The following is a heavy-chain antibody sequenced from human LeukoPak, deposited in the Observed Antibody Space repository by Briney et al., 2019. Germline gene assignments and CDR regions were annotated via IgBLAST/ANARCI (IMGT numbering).Heavy chain of an antibody. CDR3: ARESSWGNFDY. J-gene: IGHJ4*02. CDR1: GGSISSYY. CDR2: IYYSGST. D-gene: IGHD7-27*01. V-gene: IGHV4-59*01. Sequence: SETLSLTCTVSGGSISSYYWSSIRQPPGKGLEWIGYIYYSGSTNYNPSLKSRVTISVDTSKNQFSLKLSYVTAADTAVYFCARESSWGNFDYWGQGTLVTVSS.